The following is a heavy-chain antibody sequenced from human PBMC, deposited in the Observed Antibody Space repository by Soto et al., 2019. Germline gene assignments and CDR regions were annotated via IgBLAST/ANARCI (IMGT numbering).Heavy chain of an antibody. CDR2: IIPIFGTA. CDR1: RGSFSGYA. J-gene: IGHJ6*02. D-gene: IGHD6-19*01. Sequence: QVQLVQSGAEVKKPGSSVKVSCKASRGSFSGYAISWIQQAPREGLEWMGGIIPIFGTADYAQKFQGRVTITADESTSTAYMELSSLRSEDTAVYDCASHSSGQLVGYYYYGMDVWGQGTTVTVSS. V-gene: IGHV1-69*12. CDR3: ASHSSGQLVGYYYYGMDV.